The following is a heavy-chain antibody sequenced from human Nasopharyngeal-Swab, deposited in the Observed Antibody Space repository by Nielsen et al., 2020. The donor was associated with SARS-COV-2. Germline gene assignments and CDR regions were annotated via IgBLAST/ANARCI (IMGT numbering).Heavy chain of an antibody. J-gene: IGHJ4*02. V-gene: IGHV4-59*01. CDR2: IYYSGST. Sequence: SETLSLTCTVSGGSISSYYWSWIRQPPGKGLEWIGYIYYSGSTNYNPSLKSRVTISVDTSKNQFSLKLSSVTAADTAVYYCARAGRHCDSGSCHPWGCWGRGTLVTVSS. D-gene: IGHD3-10*01. CDR1: GGSISSYY. CDR3: ARAGRHCDSGSCHPWGC.